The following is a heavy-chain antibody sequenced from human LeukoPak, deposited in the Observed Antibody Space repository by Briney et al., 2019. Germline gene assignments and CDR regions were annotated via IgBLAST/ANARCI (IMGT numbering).Heavy chain of an antibody. CDR1: GFTVSSNS. V-gene: IGHV3-53*01. J-gene: IGHJ4*02. D-gene: IGHD4-17*01. Sequence: GGSLRLSCTVSGFTVSSNSMSWVRQAPGKGLEWVSFIYSGGNTHYSDSVKGRFTISRDNSKNTLYLQMNSPRAEDTAVYYCARRAGEYSHPYDYWGQGTLVTVSS. CDR3: ARRAGEYSHPYDY. CDR2: IYSGGNT.